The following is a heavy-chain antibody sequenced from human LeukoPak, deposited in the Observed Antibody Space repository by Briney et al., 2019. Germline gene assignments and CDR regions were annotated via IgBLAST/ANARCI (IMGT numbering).Heavy chain of an antibody. CDR2: ISSSGSST. Sequence: GGSLRLSCAASGFSFSDYFMTWIRQAPGKGLEWVAYISSSGSSTYYADSVKGRFTISTDNAKKSLYLQMTSLGVEDTAVYYCVRESRWSFDVWGQGTMVIVSS. V-gene: IGHV3-11*01. J-gene: IGHJ3*01. CDR3: VRESRWSFDV. D-gene: IGHD2-15*01. CDR1: GFSFSDYF.